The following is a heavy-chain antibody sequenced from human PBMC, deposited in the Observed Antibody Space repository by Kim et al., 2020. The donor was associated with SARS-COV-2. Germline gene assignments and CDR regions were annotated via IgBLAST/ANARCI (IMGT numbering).Heavy chain of an antibody. CDR2: INPNSGGT. V-gene: IGHV1-2*06. J-gene: IGHJ4*02. D-gene: IGHD3-22*01. CDR3: ATAFNYYDSSGYYYFDY. Sequence: ASVKVSCKASGYTFTGYYMHWVRQAPGQGLEWMGRINPNSGGTNYAQKFQGRVTMTRDTSISTAYMELSRLRSDDTAVYYCATAFNYYDSSGYYYFDYWGQGTLVTVSS. CDR1: GYTFTGYY.